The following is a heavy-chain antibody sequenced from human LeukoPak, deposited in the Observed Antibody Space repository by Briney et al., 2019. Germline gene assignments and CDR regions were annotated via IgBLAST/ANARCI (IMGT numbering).Heavy chain of an antibody. V-gene: IGHV4-38-2*02. CDR1: GYSISSGYY. CDR2: MYHSGST. D-gene: IGHD3-22*01. J-gene: IGHJ6*03. CDR3: ARPYSYDSGGYYYMDV. Sequence: SETLSLTCTVSGYSISSGYYWGWIRPPPGKGLEWIGSMYHSGSTYYNPSLKSRVTISVDTSKNQFSLKLSSVTAADTAVYYCARPYSYDSGGYYYMDVWGKGTTVTVSS.